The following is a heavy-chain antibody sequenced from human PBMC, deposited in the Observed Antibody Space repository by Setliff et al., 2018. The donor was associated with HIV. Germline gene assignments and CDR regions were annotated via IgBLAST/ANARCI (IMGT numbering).Heavy chain of an antibody. CDR3: ARSNCGGDCDAFDI. Sequence: PGGSLRLSCAASGFTFSSYSMNWVRQAPGKGLEWVSYISSSSSTIYYADSVKGRFTISRDNAKNSLYLQMNSLRAEDTAVYYCARSNCGGDCDAFDIWGQGTMVTVSS. J-gene: IGHJ3*02. CDR1: GFTFSSYS. V-gene: IGHV3-48*04. D-gene: IGHD2-21*02. CDR2: ISSSSSTI.